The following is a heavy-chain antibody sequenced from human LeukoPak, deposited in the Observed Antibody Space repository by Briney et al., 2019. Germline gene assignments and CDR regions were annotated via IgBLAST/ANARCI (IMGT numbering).Heavy chain of an antibody. V-gene: IGHV3-7*01. CDR1: GVTLNSCW. CDR2: IKQDGSQK. Sequence: PGGSLRLSYAASGVTLNSCWMSWLRQAPGKGLEWVAIIKQDGSQKSYADSVEGRFTISRDNAKNSVYLQMNSLRAEDTAVYYCAGSSGWLLYYWGQGTLVTVSS. J-gene: IGHJ4*02. CDR3: AGSSGWLLYY. D-gene: IGHD6-19*01.